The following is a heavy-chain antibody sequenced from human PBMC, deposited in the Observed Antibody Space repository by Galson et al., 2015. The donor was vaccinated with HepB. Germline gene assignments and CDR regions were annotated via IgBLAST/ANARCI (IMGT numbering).Heavy chain of an antibody. D-gene: IGHD3-10*01. J-gene: IGHJ4*02. V-gene: IGHV3-48*01. CDR2: ISSSSSTI. CDR3: AKATGITMVRGVFDY. Sequence: SLRLSCAASGFTFSSYNMNWVRQAPGKGLEWVSYISSSSSTIYYADSVKGRFTISRDNAKNSLYLQMNSLRAEDTAVYYCAKATGITMVRGVFDYWGQGTLVTVSS. CDR1: GFTFSSYN.